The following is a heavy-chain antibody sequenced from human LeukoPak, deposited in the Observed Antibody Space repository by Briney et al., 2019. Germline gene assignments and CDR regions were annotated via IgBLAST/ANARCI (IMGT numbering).Heavy chain of an antibody. J-gene: IGHJ4*02. CDR1: GYTFTSYA. D-gene: IGHD3-3*01. Sequence: ASVKVSCKASGYTFTSYAMNWVRQAPGQGPEWMGWINTNTGNPTYAQGFTGRFVFSLDTSVSTAYLQISSLKAEDTAVYYCARWDYDFWSGYYPFDYWGQGTLVTVSS. V-gene: IGHV7-4-1*02. CDR3: ARWDYDFWSGYYPFDY. CDR2: INTNTGNP.